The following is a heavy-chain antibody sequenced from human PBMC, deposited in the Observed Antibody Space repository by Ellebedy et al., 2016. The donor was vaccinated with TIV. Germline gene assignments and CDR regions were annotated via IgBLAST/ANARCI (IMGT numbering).Heavy chain of an antibody. Sequence: AASLKVSCKASGYTLSSNYMHWVRQAPGQGLEWMVITDPSGGSTNYAQKFQGRVTMTRDTSTSTVYMELSSLRSEDTAGYYCARRSSAYALDYWGQGTLVTVSS. CDR1: GYTLSSNY. D-gene: IGHD5-12*01. CDR2: TDPSGGST. V-gene: IGHV1-46*01. CDR3: ARRSSAYALDY. J-gene: IGHJ4*02.